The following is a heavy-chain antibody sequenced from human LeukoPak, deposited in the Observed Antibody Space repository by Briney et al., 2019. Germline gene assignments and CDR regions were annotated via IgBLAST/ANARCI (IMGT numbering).Heavy chain of an antibody. CDR3: ARDKRHSSSWYYYYYYMDV. D-gene: IGHD6-13*01. V-gene: IGHV1-2*02. CDR2: INPNNGGT. CDR1: GYTFTGYY. Sequence: ASVKVSCKASGYTFTGYYMHLVRQAPGQGLEWMGWINPNNGGTNYAQKFQGRVTMTRDTSISTAYMELSRLRSDDTAVYYCARDKRHSSSWYYYYYYMDVWGKGTTVTVSS. J-gene: IGHJ6*03.